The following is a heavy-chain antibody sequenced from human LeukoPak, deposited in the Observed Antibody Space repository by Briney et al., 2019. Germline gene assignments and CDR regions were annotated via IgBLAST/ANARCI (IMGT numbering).Heavy chain of an antibody. D-gene: IGHD3-10*01. Sequence: SETLSLTCAVYGGSFSGYYWSWIRQPPGKGLEWIGEINHSGSTNYNPSLESRVTISVDTSKNQFSLKLSSVTAADTAVYYCARESPVRRSYMDVWGKGTTVTVSS. V-gene: IGHV4-34*01. CDR2: INHSGST. CDR1: GGSFSGYY. CDR3: ARESPVRRSYMDV. J-gene: IGHJ6*03.